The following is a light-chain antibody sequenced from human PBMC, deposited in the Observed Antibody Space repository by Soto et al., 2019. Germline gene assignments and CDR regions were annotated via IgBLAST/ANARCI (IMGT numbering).Light chain of an antibody. V-gene: IGKV1-5*03. CDR3: QQYNSYPST. CDR1: QSISSW. J-gene: IGKJ1*01. Sequence: DIQMSQSPSTLSASVGDRVTITFRASQSISSWLAWYQQKPGKAPKLLIYKASSLESGVPSRFSGSGSGTEFTRTISSLQPDDFATYYCQQYNSYPSTFGQGTKVDIK. CDR2: KAS.